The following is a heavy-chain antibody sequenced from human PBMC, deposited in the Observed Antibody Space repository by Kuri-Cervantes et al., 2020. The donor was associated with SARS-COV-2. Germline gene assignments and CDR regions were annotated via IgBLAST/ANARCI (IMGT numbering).Heavy chain of an antibody. J-gene: IGHJ4*02. CDR2: IYSGGST. V-gene: IGHV3-53*01. CDR3: ARTASTVTTNPYRYYFDY. CDR1: GFTVSSNY. D-gene: IGHD4-11*01. Sequence: GGSLRLSCAASGFTVSSNYMSWVRQAPGKGLEWVSVIYSGGSTYYADSVKGRFTISRDNSKNTLYLQMNSLRAEDTAVYYCARTASTVTTNPYRYYFDYWGQGTLVTVSS.